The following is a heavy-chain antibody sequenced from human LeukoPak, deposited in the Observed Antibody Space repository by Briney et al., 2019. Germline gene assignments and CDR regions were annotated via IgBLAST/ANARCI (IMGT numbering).Heavy chain of an antibody. CDR2: INSDGSST. J-gene: IGHJ4*02. D-gene: IGHD1-1*01. Sequence: GGSLRLSCAASGFTFSSYWMHWVRQAPGKALVWVSRINSDGSSTSYADSVKGRFTISRDNAKNTLYLQMNSLRAEDTAVYYCARDPLPTTIDYWGQGTLVTVSS. CDR3: ARDPLPTTIDY. CDR1: GFTFSSYW. V-gene: IGHV3-74*01.